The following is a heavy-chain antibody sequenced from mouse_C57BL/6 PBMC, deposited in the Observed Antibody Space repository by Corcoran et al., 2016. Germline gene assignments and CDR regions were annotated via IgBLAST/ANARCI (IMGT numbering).Heavy chain of an antibody. CDR1: GYAFSSYW. Sequence: QVQLQQSGAELVKPGASVKISCKASGYAFSSYWMNWVKQRPGKGLEWIGQIYPGDGDTNYNGKFKGKATLTADKSSSTAYMQLSSLTSEDSAVYFCARCGYYGNPSSFAYWGQGTLVTVSA. CDR2: IYPGDGDT. CDR3: ARCGYYGNPSSFAY. J-gene: IGHJ3*01. D-gene: IGHD2-1*01. V-gene: IGHV1-80*01.